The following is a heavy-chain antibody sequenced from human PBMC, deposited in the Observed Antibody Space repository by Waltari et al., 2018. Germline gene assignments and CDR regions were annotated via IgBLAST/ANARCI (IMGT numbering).Heavy chain of an antibody. D-gene: IGHD2-15*01. Sequence: QVQLVQSGAEVKKPGASVQVSCKASGYTFTSYDINWVRQATGQGLEWMGWMNPNSGNTGYAQKFQGRVTMTRNTSISTAYMELSSLRSEDTAVYYCARADCSGGSDCYYYYYGMDVWGQGTTVTVSS. CDR2: MNPNSGNT. J-gene: IGHJ6*02. CDR3: ARADCSGGSDCYYYYYGMDV. CDR1: GYTFTSYD. V-gene: IGHV1-8*01.